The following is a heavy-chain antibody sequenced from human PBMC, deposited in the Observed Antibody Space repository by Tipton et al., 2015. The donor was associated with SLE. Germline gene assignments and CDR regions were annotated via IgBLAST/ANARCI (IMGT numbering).Heavy chain of an antibody. J-gene: IGHJ4*02. CDR1: GGSISSYY. CDR3: ARGGGITTPDY. D-gene: IGHD1-20*01. V-gene: IGHV4-59*08. CDR2: IYYSGST. Sequence: TLSLTCTVSGGSISSYYWSWIRQPPGKGLEWIGYIYYSGSTNYNPSLKSRVTISVDTSKNQFSLKLSPVTAADTAVYYCARGGGITTPDYWGQGTLVTVSP.